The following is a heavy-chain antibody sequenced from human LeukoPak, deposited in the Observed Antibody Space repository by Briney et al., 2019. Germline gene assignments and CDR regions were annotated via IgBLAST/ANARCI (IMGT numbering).Heavy chain of an antibody. V-gene: IGHV4-59*01. CDR1: GGSISGYY. CDR3: ARGRIPNT. CDR2: IYYTGST. D-gene: IGHD2-8*01. Sequence: SETLSLTCTVSGGSISGYYWSWIRQPPGKGLEWIGYIYYTGSTNANPSLKSRVTISVDTSKNQFSLKLRSVNAADTAVYYCARGRIPNTWGQGTLVTVSS. J-gene: IGHJ5*02.